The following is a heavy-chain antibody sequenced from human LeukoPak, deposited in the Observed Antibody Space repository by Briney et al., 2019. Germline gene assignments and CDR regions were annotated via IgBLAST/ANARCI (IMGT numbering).Heavy chain of an antibody. J-gene: IGHJ5*02. V-gene: IGHV7-4-1*02. CDR2: INTNTGNP. CDR1: GYTFTTYA. D-gene: IGHD3-10*01. CDR3: ARANLWFGELGWIDP. Sequence: RASVKVSCKASGYTFTTYAMNWLRQAPGQGLEWMGWINTNTGNPTYAQGFTGRFVFSLDTSVSTSYLQISSLKADDTAVYYCARANLWFGELGWIDPWGQGTLVTVSS.